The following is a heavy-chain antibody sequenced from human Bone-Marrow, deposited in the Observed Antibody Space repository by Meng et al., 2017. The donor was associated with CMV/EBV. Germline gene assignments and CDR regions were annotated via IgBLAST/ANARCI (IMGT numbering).Heavy chain of an antibody. CDR2: ICPDGT. CDR3: VVGRDSRKVAY. J-gene: IGHJ4*02. CDR1: GFSFSSFA. V-gene: IGHV3-23*03. Sequence: GESLKISCSASGFSFSSFALSWVRQAPGKGLEWVSVICPDGTHYAGFVKGRFTISRDDSKNIVYLQMNSPGVEDTALYCCVVGRDSRKVAYWGQGTMVTVSS. D-gene: IGHD2-15*01.